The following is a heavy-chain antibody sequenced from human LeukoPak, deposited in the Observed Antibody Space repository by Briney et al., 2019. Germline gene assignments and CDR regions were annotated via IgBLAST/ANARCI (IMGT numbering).Heavy chain of an antibody. Sequence: ASVKVSCKASGYTFANYGISWVRQAPGLGLEWMGWISGYNGKTNYAQKFQGRVTMTTDTSTRIAFMELRSLRSDDTAVYYCGRQVDTSMALPDYWGQGTLVTVSS. J-gene: IGHJ4*02. CDR2: ISGYNGKT. D-gene: IGHD5-18*01. V-gene: IGHV1-18*01. CDR1: GYTFANYG. CDR3: GRQVDTSMALPDY.